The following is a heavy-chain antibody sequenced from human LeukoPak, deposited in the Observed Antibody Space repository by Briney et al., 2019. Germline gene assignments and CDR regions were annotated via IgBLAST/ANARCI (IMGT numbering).Heavy chain of an antibody. CDR1: GFTFSSYA. V-gene: IGHV3-23*01. D-gene: IGHD2-2*01. CDR2: ISGSGGST. CDR3: AKDPTIVVVPAARDY. Sequence: GGSLRLSCAASGFTFSSYAMSWVRQAPGKGLEWVSAISGSGGSTYYADSVKGRFTISRGNSKNTLYLQMNSLRAEDTAVYYCAKDPTIVVVPAARDYWGQGTLVTVSS. J-gene: IGHJ4*02.